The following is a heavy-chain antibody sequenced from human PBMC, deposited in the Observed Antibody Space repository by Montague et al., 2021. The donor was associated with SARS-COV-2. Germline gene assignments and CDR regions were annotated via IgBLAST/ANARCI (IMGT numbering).Heavy chain of an antibody. V-gene: IGHV4-61*02. Sequence: TLSLTCTVSGGSIRSGSYYWSWIRQPAGKGLEWIGRIYSSGSTNYNPSLKSRVTMSVDTSKNQFSLKVSSVTAADTAVYYCARDYGDYSNYYGLDVWGQGTTVTVSS. CDR3: ARDYGDYSNYYGLDV. CDR1: GGSIRSGSYY. D-gene: IGHD4-17*01. CDR2: IYSSGST. J-gene: IGHJ6*02.